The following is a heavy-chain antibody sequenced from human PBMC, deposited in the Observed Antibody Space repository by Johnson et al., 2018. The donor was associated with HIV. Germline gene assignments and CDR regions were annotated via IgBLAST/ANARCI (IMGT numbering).Heavy chain of an antibody. D-gene: IGHD3-10*01. J-gene: IGHJ3*01. Sequence: QVQLVESGGGVVQPGRSLRLSCAATGFTFNSYAMHWVRQAPGKGLEWVAVISYDGINKYYADSVKGRFTISRDNSKKTLYLQMHSQRHEDTGVYYCAKDQLLWFGEFPGGVAFDVWGQGTMVTVSS. CDR2: ISYDGINK. CDR3: AKDQLLWFGEFPGGVAFDV. CDR1: GFTFNSYA. V-gene: IGHV3-30-3*01.